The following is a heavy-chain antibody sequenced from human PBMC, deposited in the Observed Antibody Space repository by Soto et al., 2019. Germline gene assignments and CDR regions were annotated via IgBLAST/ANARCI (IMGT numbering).Heavy chain of an antibody. CDR2: ITSNSDHI. Sequence: GGSLRLSCAASGFMFSAYTMSWVRQAPGKGLEWLSSITSNSDHIDYADSVRGRFTVSRDNARKSLYLQMDSLGAEDTGVYYCATPYYYNNWGPGTLVTVSS. J-gene: IGHJ4*02. CDR1: GFMFSAYT. CDR3: ATPYYYNN. V-gene: IGHV3-21*01.